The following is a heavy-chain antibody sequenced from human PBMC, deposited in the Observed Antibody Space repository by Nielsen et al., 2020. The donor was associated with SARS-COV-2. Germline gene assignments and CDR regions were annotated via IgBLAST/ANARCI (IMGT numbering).Heavy chain of an antibody. V-gene: IGHV4-39*02. CDR1: GASITSRASS. J-gene: IGHJ3*02. Sequence: SETLSLTCYVSGASITSRASSWGWIRQPPGKGLEWIGTLYFSGSTYYNPSLNSRVTISVDTSKNQFSLKVKSVTAADTAVYYCARVRITMIVVVDAFDIWGQGTMVTVSS. CDR3: ARVRITMIVVVDAFDI. D-gene: IGHD3-22*01. CDR2: LYFSGST.